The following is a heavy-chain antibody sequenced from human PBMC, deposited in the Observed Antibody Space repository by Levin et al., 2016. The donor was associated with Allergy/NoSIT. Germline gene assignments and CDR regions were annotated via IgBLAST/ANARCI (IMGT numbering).Heavy chain of an antibody. CDR3: ARHGLLWFGEGWFDP. Sequence: SETLSLTCTVSGGSISSSSYYWGWIRQPPGKGLEWIGSIYYSGSTYYNPSLKSRVTISVDTSKNQFSLKLSSVTAADTAVYYCARHGLLWFGEGWFDPWGQGTLVTVSS. V-gene: IGHV4-39*01. J-gene: IGHJ5*02. CDR1: GGSISSSSYY. CDR2: IYYSGST. D-gene: IGHD3-10*01.